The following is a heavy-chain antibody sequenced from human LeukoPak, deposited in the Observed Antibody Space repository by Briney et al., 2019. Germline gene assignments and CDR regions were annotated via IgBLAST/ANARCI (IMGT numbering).Heavy chain of an antibody. CDR1: GYTFTGYY. J-gene: IGHJ4*02. CDR2: ISSNSGGT. V-gene: IGHV1-2*06. D-gene: IGHD3-10*01. Sequence: GASVKVSCKASGYTFTGYYIHWVRQAPGQGLEWMGRISSNSGGTNYAQKFQGRVTMTRGTSISTAYMELSRLTSDDTAMYYCARDGSGLGYWGQGTLVTVSS. CDR3: ARDGSGLGY.